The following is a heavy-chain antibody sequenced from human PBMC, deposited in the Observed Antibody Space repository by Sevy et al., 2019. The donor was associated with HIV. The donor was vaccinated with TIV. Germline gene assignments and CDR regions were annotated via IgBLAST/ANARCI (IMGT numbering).Heavy chain of an antibody. J-gene: IGHJ6*02. CDR1: GLTFSRFG. D-gene: IGHD3-3*01. CDR3: ARDQQITIVGEITDYYFYYGMDV. CDR2: ISYDGNDK. V-gene: IGHV3-30*04. Sequence: GGSLRLSCAVSGLTFSRFGMHWIRQAPGKGLEWVAVISYDGNDKHYAESVKGRFTISRDNSKNTLHLEMNSLRAEDTAVYYCARDQQITIVGEITDYYFYYGMDVWGQWTTVTVSS.